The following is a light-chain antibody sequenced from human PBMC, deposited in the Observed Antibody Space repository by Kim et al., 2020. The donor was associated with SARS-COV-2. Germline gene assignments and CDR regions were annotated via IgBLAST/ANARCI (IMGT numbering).Light chain of an antibody. CDR2: DVS. V-gene: IGLV2-14*03. CDR3: TSYTTTINLM. Sequence: LTQPASVSGSPGQSITISCTGTSSDFGGYNYVSWYQQHPGKAPKLMIYDVSKRPSGVSNRFSGSKSGNTASLTISGLQAEDEADYYCTSYTTTINLMFGGGTQLTVL. J-gene: IGLJ3*02. CDR1: SSDFGGYNY.